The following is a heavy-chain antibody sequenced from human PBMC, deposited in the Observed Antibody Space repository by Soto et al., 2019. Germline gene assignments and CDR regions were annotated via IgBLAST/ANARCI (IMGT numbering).Heavy chain of an antibody. V-gene: IGHV4-39*01. D-gene: IGHD4-17*01. J-gene: IGHJ4*02. CDR3: ARHFMTTVTEYYFDF. CDR1: GASLTITSYY. Sequence: SETLSLTCTVSGASLTITSYYWGWIRQPPGKGLEWLGSVYYSGDTFQDPSLRRRVTISVDTSKNQFSLKLTSVTAADTAVYYCARHFMTTVTEYYFDFWGQGTLVTVSS. CDR2: VYYSGDT.